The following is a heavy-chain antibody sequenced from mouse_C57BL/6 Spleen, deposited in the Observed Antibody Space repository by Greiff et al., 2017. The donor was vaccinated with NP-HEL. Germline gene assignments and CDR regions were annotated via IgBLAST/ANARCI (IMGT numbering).Heavy chain of an antibody. Sequence: QVQLQQPGAELVRPGSSVKLSCKASGYTFTSYWMHWVKQRPIQGLEWIGNIDPSDSETHYNQKFKDKATLTVDKSSSTAYMQLSSLTSEDSAVYYCAGADRSHYYAMDYWGQGTSVTVSS. CDR3: AGADRSHYYAMDY. D-gene: IGHD3-3*01. CDR2: IDPSDSET. CDR1: GYTFTSYW. V-gene: IGHV1-52*01. J-gene: IGHJ4*01.